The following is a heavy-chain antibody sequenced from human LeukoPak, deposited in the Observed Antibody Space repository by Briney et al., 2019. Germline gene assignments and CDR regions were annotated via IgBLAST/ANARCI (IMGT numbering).Heavy chain of an antibody. CDR2: INHSGST. CDR1: GGSFSGYY. V-gene: IGHV4-34*01. CDR3: ARVGDIVVVPAAMGGWFDP. D-gene: IGHD2-2*01. J-gene: IGHJ5*02. Sequence: PSETLSLTCAVYGGSFSGYYWSWIRQPPGKGLEWIGEINHSGSTNYNPSLKSRVTISVDTSKNQFSLKLSSVTAADTAVYYCARVGDIVVVPAAMGGWFDPWGQGTLVTVSS.